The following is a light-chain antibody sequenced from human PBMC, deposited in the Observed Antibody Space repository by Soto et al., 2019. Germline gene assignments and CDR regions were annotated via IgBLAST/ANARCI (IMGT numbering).Light chain of an antibody. CDR3: RQRHNCRYT. V-gene: IGKV3-11*01. J-gene: IGKJ5*01. CDR2: ETA. Sequence: EIVLTQSPDTLSLSLGERSTLSCRALQSVSNYLSWYQQKPGQAPRLLMYETARRATGIPARSSGSRSGTDFTLTISSRLTEDVSVNDYRQRHNCRYTFGHGTRLEIK. CDR1: QSVSNY.